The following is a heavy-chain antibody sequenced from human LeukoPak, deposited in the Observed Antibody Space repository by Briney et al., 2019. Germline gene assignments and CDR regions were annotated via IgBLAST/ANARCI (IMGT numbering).Heavy chain of an antibody. J-gene: IGHJ3*02. CDR1: GFTFSSYA. V-gene: IGHV3-23*01. CDR3: VKDGGSHDAFDI. Sequence: PGGSLRLSCAASGFTFSSYAMSWVRQAPGKGLEWVSAISGSGGSTYYADSVKGRFTISRDNSKNTLYLQMNSLRAEDTAVYYCVKDGGSHDAFDIWSQGTMVTVSS. CDR2: ISGSGGST. D-gene: IGHD2-15*01.